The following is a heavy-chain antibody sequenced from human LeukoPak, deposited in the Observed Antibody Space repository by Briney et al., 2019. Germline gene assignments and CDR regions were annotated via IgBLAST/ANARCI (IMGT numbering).Heavy chain of an antibody. CDR2: ISSNGGST. D-gene: IGHD3-22*01. CDR1: GFTFSTYG. Sequence: GGSLRLSCAASGFTFSTYGMTWVRQAPGKGLEYVSAISSNGGSTYYANSVKGRFTISRDNSKNTLYLQMGSLRAEDMAVYYCARDGPHYYDSSGYYPPDYWGQGTLVTVSS. CDR3: ARDGPHYYDSSGYYPPDY. V-gene: IGHV3-64*01. J-gene: IGHJ4*02.